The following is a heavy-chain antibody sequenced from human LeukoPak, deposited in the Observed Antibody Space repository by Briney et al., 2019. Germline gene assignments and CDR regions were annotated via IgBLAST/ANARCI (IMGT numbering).Heavy chain of an antibody. D-gene: IGHD1-14*01. J-gene: IGHJ5*02. Sequence: PGGSLRLSCAASGFTVSSNYMSWVRQAPGKGLEWVSVIYSGGSTYYADSVKGRFTISRDNSKNTLYLQMNSLRAEDTAVYYCARVNRGHPDWFDPWGQGTLVTVSS. CDR3: ARVNRGHPDWFDP. V-gene: IGHV3-53*01. CDR1: GFTVSSNY. CDR2: IYSGGST.